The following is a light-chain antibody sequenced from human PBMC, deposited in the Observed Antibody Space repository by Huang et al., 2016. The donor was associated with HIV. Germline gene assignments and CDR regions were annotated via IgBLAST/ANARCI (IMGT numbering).Light chain of an antibody. Sequence: IVLTQSPATLSWYLGERVTLSCRASQSISNHLAWYQQRPGQAPRPLIYDASNRVAGVPARFSGSGSGTDFTLTISSLEPEDFALYYCQQHHSWLTFGGGTKLEVK. CDR3: QQHHSWLT. CDR1: QSISNH. J-gene: IGKJ4*01. CDR2: DAS. V-gene: IGKV3-11*01.